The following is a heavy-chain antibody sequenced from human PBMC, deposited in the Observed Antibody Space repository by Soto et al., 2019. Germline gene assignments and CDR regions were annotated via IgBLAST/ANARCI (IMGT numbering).Heavy chain of an antibody. CDR3: ARAVNHDFWSGYSPFDY. CDR2: IYYNGDT. J-gene: IGHJ4*02. V-gene: IGHV4-31*03. Sequence: PSETLSLTCSVSCGSTSSGGFYWSWIRHHPGKGLEWIGYIYYNGDTYYNPSLKSRVTISVDTSNNQFSLNLSSVTAADTAVYYCARAVNHDFWSGYSPFDYWSQGTLVTVS. D-gene: IGHD3-3*01. CDR1: CGSTSSGGFY.